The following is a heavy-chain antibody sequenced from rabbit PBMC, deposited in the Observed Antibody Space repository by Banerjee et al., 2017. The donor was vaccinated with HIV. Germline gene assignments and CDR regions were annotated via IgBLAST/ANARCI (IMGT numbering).Heavy chain of an antibody. CDR1: GFDFSSSYW. Sequence: QEQLEESGGGLVKPEGSLTPTCKASGFDFSSSYWICWVRQAPGKGLEWIGCFYSADGTAYYASWVNGRFSISKTSSTTVTLQMTTLTAADTATYFCARSYAGYADTSLNLWGQGTLVTVS. J-gene: IGHJ4*01. D-gene: IGHD4-2*01. CDR3: ARSYAGYADTSLNL. CDR2: FYSADGTA. V-gene: IGHV1S45*01.